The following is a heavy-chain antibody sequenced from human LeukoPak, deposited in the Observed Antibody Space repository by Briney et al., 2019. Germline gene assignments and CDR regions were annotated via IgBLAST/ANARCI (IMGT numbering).Heavy chain of an antibody. J-gene: IGHJ3*01. V-gene: IGHV3-21*03. CDR3: TRDIDDVLTGDDAFDV. D-gene: IGHD3-9*01. Sequence: NPGRSLRLSCAASGFTFDDYAMHWVRQAPGKALEWVSSITSSGSSMYYADSVKGRFTISRDNAESSMYLQMNSLGVDDTGLYYCTRDIDDVLTGDDAFDVWGQGTVVTVSS. CDR2: ITSSGSSM. CDR1: GFTFDDYA.